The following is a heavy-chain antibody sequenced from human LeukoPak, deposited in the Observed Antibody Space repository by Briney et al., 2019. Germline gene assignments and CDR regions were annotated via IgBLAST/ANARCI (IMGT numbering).Heavy chain of an antibody. V-gene: IGHV1-46*01. CDR1: GYTFTGYY. CDR3: ARGSYLIVVVVAASSSFDH. D-gene: IGHD2-15*01. J-gene: IGHJ4*02. CDR2: INPSGGST. Sequence: GASVKVSCKASGYTFTGYYMHWVRQAPGQGLEWMGIINPSGGSTSYAQKFQGRVTMTRDTSTSTVYMELSSLRSEDTAVYYCARGSYLIVVVVAASSSFDHWGQGTLVTVSS.